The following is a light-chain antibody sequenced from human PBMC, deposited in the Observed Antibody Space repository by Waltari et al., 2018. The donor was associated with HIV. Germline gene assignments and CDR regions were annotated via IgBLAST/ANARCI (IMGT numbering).Light chain of an antibody. V-gene: IGLV2-18*02. CDR1: RSDTGSFHH. Sequence: SALTQPPSVSGAPGPSVTISCSGTRSDTGSFHHVSWFHQPPGSAPKLLIFGVSNRPSGVPDRFSGSKSGNTASLTISGLQAEDEADYYCSSYRSSITLLFGGGTKLTVL. J-gene: IGLJ3*02. CDR2: GVS. CDR3: SSYRSSITLL.